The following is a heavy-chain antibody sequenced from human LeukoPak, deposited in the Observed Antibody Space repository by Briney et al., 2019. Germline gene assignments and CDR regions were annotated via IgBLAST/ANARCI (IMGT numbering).Heavy chain of an antibody. V-gene: IGHV3-53*01. CDR3: ARDGNRDGFNLYDY. CDR1: GFTVSSNY. D-gene: IGHD5-24*01. CDR2: IYSGGST. Sequence: PGGSLRLSCAASGFTVSSNYMSWVRQAPGKGLEWVSVIYSGGSTYYADSVKGRFTISRDNSKNTLYLQMNSLRAEDTAVYYCARDGNRDGFNLYDYWGQGTLVTVSS. J-gene: IGHJ4*02.